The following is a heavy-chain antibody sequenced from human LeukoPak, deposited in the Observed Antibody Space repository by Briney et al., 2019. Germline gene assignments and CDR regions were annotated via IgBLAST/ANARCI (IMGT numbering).Heavy chain of an antibody. V-gene: IGHV3-43D*03. CDR2: ISWDGGST. D-gene: IGHD5-18*01. CDR1: GFTFDDYA. CDR3: AKSGGAAMETDYFDY. Sequence: PGGSLRLSCAASGFTFDDYAMHWVRQAPGKGLEWVSLISWDGGSTYYADSVKGRFTISRDNSKNSLYLQMNSLRAEDTALYYCAKSGGAAMETDYFDYWGQGTLVTVSS. J-gene: IGHJ4*02.